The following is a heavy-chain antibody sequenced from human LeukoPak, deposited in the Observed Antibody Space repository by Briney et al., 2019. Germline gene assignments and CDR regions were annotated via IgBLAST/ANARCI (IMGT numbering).Heavy chain of an antibody. Sequence: GGSLRLSCAASGFTFSSYSMNWVRQAPGKGLEWVSSISSSSYIYYADSVKGRFTISRDNAKNSLYLQMNSLRAEDTAVYYCASQPVVVAAYFDYWGQGTLVTVSS. CDR1: GFTFSSYS. V-gene: IGHV3-21*01. CDR3: ASQPVVVAAYFDY. J-gene: IGHJ4*02. D-gene: IGHD2-15*01. CDR2: ISSSSYI.